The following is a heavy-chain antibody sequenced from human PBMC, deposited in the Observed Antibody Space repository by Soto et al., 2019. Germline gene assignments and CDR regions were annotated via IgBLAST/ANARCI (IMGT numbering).Heavy chain of an antibody. CDR3: ARVVTVVKSFHYWYFDL. CDR1: GYTFTSYG. J-gene: IGHJ2*01. CDR2: IIPIFGTT. Sequence: SVKVSCKASGYTFTSYGISWVRQAPGQGLEWMGGIIPIFGTTNYAQKFQGRVTITADESTSTAYMELSSLRSEDTAMYYCARVVTVVKSFHYWYFDLWGRGTLVTVSS. D-gene: IGHD2-15*01. V-gene: IGHV1-69*13.